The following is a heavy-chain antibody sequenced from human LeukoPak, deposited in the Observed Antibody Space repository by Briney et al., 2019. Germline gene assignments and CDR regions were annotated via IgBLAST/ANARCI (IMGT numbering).Heavy chain of an antibody. Sequence: GGSLRLSCAVSGFTFSNAWMNWVRQAPGKGLEWVGRIKSKTDGGTTDYAAPVKGRFTISRDDSKNTLFLQMNSLRPEDTAVYYCAKDRFIGGEFNYFDSWGQGTLVTVPS. D-gene: IGHD3-16*01. CDR2: IKSKTDGGTT. J-gene: IGHJ4*02. CDR3: AKDRFIGGEFNYFDS. V-gene: IGHV3-15*07. CDR1: GFTFSNAW.